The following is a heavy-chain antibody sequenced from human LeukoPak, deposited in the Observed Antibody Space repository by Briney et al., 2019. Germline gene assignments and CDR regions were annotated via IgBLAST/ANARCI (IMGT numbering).Heavy chain of an antibody. CDR1: GGTFSSYA. CDR2: IIPIFGTA. CDR3: ARGVGGSQYFDY. J-gene: IGHJ4*02. V-gene: IGHV1-69*05. D-gene: IGHD2-15*01. Sequence: SVKVSCKASGGTFSSYAISWVRQAPGQGLEWMGRIIPIFGTANYAQEFQGRVTITTDESTSTAYMELSSLRSEDTAVYYCARGVGGSQYFDYWGQGTLVTVSS.